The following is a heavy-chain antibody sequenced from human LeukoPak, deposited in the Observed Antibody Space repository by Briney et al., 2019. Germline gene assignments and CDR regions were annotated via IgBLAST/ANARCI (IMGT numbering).Heavy chain of an antibody. J-gene: IGHJ4*02. V-gene: IGHV4-59*08. CDR3: ARTTGEGSLDC. Sequence: SETLSLTCTVSGGSISPYYWSWIRQPPGKGLEWIAYIYYKGTSSYNPSLKSRVTIAVDASKNQFSLRLSSVTAADTAVYFCARTTGEGSLDCWGQGTLVTASS. CDR1: GGSISPYY. CDR2: IYYKGTS. D-gene: IGHD7-27*01.